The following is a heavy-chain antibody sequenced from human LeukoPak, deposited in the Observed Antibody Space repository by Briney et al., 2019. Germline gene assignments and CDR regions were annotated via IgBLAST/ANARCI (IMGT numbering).Heavy chain of an antibody. J-gene: IGHJ4*02. CDR1: GFIFNSYG. CDR2: ISYDGSNK. CDR3: ASGGGDYVFDF. Sequence: PGGSLRLSCAASGFIFNSYGMHWVRQAPGKGLEWVAVISYDGSNKYYADSVKGRFTISRDNSKNTLYLQMNSLRAEDTAVYYCASGGGDYVFDFWGQGTLVTVSS. D-gene: IGHD2-21*02. V-gene: IGHV3-30*19.